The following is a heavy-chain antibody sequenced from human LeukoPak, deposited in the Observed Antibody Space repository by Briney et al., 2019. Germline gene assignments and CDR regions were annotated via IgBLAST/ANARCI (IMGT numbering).Heavy chain of an antibody. D-gene: IGHD5-18*01. J-gene: IGHJ4*02. Sequence: ASVKVSCKASGYTFTSYGISWVRQAPGQGLEWMGWISGYNGNTNYAQKLQGRVTMTTDTSTSTAYMELRSLRSDDTAVYYCAREIGPRQLHLWGSAFDYWGQGTLVTVSS. CDR3: AREIGPRQLHLWGSAFDY. V-gene: IGHV1-18*01. CDR1: GYTFTSYG. CDR2: ISGYNGNT.